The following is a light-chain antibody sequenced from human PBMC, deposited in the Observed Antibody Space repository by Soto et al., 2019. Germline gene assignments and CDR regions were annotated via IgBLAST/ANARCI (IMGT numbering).Light chain of an antibody. V-gene: IGKV3-15*01. CDR2: GAS. CDR3: QQYNSGPRT. J-gene: IGKJ1*01. Sequence: EIVMTQSPGPLSVSPGDGATLSCRASESVNRFLAWYQHKPGQAPRLLIYGASTRAAGVPVRFSGSGSGTEFTLTISSLQSEDLAVYYCQQYNSGPRTFGQGTKVDIK. CDR1: ESVNRF.